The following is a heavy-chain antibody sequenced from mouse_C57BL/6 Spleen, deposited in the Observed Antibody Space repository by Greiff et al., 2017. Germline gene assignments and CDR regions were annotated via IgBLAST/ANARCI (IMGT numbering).Heavy chain of an antibody. CDR2: IYPRSGNT. J-gene: IGHJ3*01. D-gene: IGHD4-1*01. CDR1: GYTFTSYG. Sequence: VKLVESGAELARPGASVKLSCKASGYTFTSYGISWVKQRTGQGLEWIGEIYPRSGNTYYNEKFKGKATLTADKSSSTAYMELRSLTSEDSAVYFCAETGTEFAYWGQGTLVTVSA. V-gene: IGHV1-81*01. CDR3: AETGTEFAY.